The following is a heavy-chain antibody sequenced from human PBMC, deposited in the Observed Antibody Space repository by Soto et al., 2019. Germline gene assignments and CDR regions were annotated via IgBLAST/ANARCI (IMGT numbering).Heavy chain of an antibody. J-gene: IGHJ4*02. D-gene: IGHD6-13*01. Sequence: ASVKVSCKASGYTFTGYYMHWVRQAPGQGLEWMGWINPNSGGTNYAQKFQGWVTMTRDTSISTAYMELSRLRSDDTAVYYCAKGATSSWYGGHFDCWGQGTLVTVSS. V-gene: IGHV1-2*04. CDR2: INPNSGGT. CDR3: AKGATSSWYGGHFDC. CDR1: GYTFTGYY.